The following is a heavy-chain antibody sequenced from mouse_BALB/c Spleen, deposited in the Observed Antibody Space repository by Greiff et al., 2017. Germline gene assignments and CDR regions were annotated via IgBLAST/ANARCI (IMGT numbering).Heavy chain of an antibody. D-gene: IGHD1-2*01. J-gene: IGHJ1*01. CDR2: IDTSDSYT. CDR1: GYTFTDYW. Sequence: QVQLQQPGAELVMPGASVKMSCKASGYTFTDYWMHWVKQRPGQGLEWIGAIDTSDSYTSYNQKFKGKATLTVDESSSTAYMQLSSLTSEDSAVYYCARGLRLRYFDVWGAGTTVTVSS. CDR3: ARGLRLRYFDV. V-gene: IGHV1-69*01.